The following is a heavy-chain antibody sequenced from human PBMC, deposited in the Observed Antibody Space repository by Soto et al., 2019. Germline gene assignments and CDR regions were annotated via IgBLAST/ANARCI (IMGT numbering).Heavy chain of an antibody. Sequence: QVQLVQSGAEVKKPGSSVKVSCKASGGTFSSYTISWVRQAPGQGLEWMGRIIPILGIANYAQKFQGRVTITADKSTSTAYMELSSLRSEDTAVYYCATYGDSDGMDVWGQGTTVTVSS. J-gene: IGHJ6*02. CDR1: GGTFSSYT. D-gene: IGHD4-17*01. V-gene: IGHV1-69*02. CDR2: IIPILGIA. CDR3: ATYGDSDGMDV.